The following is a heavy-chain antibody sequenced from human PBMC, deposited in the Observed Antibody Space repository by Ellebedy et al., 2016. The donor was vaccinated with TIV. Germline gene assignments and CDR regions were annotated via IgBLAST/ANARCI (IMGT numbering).Heavy chain of an antibody. V-gene: IGHV1-18*01. CDR2: ISAYNGNT. Sequence: ASVKVSCXASGYTFTSYGISWVRQAPGQGLEWMGWISAYNGNTNYAQKLQGRVTMTTDTSTSTAYMELRSLRSDDTAVHYCARDVVVVPAAMVSYYYYYYGMDVWGQGTTVTVSS. D-gene: IGHD2-2*01. CDR1: GYTFTSYG. CDR3: ARDVVVVPAAMVSYYYYYYGMDV. J-gene: IGHJ6*02.